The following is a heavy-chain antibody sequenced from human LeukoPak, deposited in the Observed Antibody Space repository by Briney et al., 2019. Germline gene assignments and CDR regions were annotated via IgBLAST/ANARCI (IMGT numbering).Heavy chain of an antibody. Sequence: GASVKVSCKASGGTFSSYAISWVRQAPGQGLEWMGGIIPIFGTANYAQKFQGRVTITADESTSTAYMELSSLRSEDTAEYYCERVEPYDFWSGYYNIDYWGQGTLVTVFS. CDR2: IIPIFGTA. J-gene: IGHJ4*02. CDR3: ERVEPYDFWSGYYNIDY. CDR1: GGTFSSYA. V-gene: IGHV1-69*13. D-gene: IGHD3-3*01.